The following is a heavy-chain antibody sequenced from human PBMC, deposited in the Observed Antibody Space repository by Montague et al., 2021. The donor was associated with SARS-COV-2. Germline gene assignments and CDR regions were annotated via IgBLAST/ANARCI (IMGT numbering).Heavy chain of an antibody. D-gene: IGHD1-14*01. CDR1: GFIVSGNY. CDR2: IYTGGTT. CDR3: AAGIGNNALAY. Sequence: SLSLSCAASGFIVSGNYMSWVRQAPGKGLDWVSVIYTGGTTFYAGSVKGRFTISSHNADNTLYLQMNSLRDDDTAAYYCAAGIGNNALAYWGQGTLVTVSS. V-gene: IGHV3-53*04. J-gene: IGHJ4*02.